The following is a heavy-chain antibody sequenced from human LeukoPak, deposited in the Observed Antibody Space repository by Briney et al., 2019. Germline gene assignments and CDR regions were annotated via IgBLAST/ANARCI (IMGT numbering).Heavy chain of an antibody. Sequence: GGSLRLSCAASGFTVRNNYMSWVRQAPGKGLEWVSVIYSGGSTYYADSVKGRFTFSKDNSRNTLYLQMTDLRVEDTAVYYCAKDSPFYDSSGYEEGHWGQGTLVTVSS. CDR3: AKDSPFYDSSGYEEGH. D-gene: IGHD3-22*01. CDR1: GFTVRNNY. V-gene: IGHV3-53*01. CDR2: IYSGGST. J-gene: IGHJ4*02.